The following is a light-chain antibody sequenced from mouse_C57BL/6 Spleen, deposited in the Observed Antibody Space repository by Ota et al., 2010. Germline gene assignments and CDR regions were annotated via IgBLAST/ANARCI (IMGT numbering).Light chain of an antibody. CDR2: WAS. J-gene: IGKJ1*01. Sequence: DIVMTQSXKFMSTSVGDRVSITCKASQDVGTAVAWYQQNPGQSPKLLIYWASSRHIGVPDRFTGSGYGTDFTFTISTVQAEDLAVYFCQQEYSSPRTFGGGTKLEIK. CDR1: QDVGTA. CDR3: QQEYSSPRT. V-gene: IGKV6-17*01.